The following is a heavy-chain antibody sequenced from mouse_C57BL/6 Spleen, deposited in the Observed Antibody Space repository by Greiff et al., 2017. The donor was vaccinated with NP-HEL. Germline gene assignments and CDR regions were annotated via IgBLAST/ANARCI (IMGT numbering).Heavy chain of an antibody. Sequence: EVQLQQSGTVLARPGASVKMSCKTSGYTFTSYWMYWVKQRPGQGLEWIGAIYPGNSDTSYNQKFKGKAKLTAVTSASTAYMELSSLTNEDSAVYYCTRAYGSSYNWYFDVWGTWTTVTVSS. CDR2: IYPGNSDT. V-gene: IGHV1-5*01. CDR1: GYTFTSYW. J-gene: IGHJ1*03. D-gene: IGHD1-1*01. CDR3: TRAYGSSYNWYFDV.